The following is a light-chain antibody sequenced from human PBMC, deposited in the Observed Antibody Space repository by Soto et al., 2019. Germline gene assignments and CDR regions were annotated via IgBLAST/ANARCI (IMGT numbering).Light chain of an antibody. J-gene: IGLJ2*01. CDR1: SSDVGAYNY. CDR3: SSYAGSNNLV. Sequence: QSVLTQPPSASGSPGQSVTISCTGTSSDVGAYNYVSWYQQHPGKAPKLMIYDVSKRPSGVPDRVSGSKSGNTASLTVSGLQAEDEADYYCSSYAGSNNLVFGGGTKLTVL. V-gene: IGLV2-8*01. CDR2: DVS.